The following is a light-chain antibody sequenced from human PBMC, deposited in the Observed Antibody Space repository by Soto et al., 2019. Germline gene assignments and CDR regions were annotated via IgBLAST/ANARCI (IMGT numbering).Light chain of an antibody. Sequence: QSVLTQSSSASASLGSSVKLTCTLSSDHTNYIIAWHQQHPGKAPRFLMTVEASGTYNKGSGITDRFSGSSSGADRYLTISNLQSEDEAQYYCETLDNDTRVFGGGTKLTVL. CDR2: VEASGTY. CDR3: ETLDNDTRV. CDR1: SDHTNYI. V-gene: IGLV4-60*03. J-gene: IGLJ2*01.